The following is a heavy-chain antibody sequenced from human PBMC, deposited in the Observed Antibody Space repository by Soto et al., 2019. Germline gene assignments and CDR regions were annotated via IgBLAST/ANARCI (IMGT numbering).Heavy chain of an antibody. CDR1: GFTFSSYG. CDR3: AKDWGEWELSYYYYGMDV. J-gene: IGHJ6*02. Sequence: PGGSLRLSCAASGFTFSSYGMHWVRQAPGKGLEWVAVISYDGSNKYYADSVKGRFTISRDNSKNTLYLQMNSLRAEDTAVYYCAKDWGEWELSYYYYGMDVWGQGTTVTVSS. D-gene: IGHD1-26*01. V-gene: IGHV3-30*18. CDR2: ISYDGSNK.